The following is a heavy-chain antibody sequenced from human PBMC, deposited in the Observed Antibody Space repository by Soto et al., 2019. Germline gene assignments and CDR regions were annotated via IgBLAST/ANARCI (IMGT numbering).Heavy chain of an antibody. Sequence: QVQLVQSGAEVKNPGASVKVSCKASGYTFTRYGIGWARQAPGQGLEWMGWINTYNGNTNYAQNVQGRVTLTTDTSPSTAYMERRSLRSNETAIYYCAMVDVYVTPSPQDVWGQGTTVIVSS. J-gene: IGHJ6*02. CDR2: INTYNGNT. V-gene: IGHV1-18*01. CDR1: GYTFTRYG. D-gene: IGHD3-16*01. CDR3: AMVDVYVTPSPQDV.